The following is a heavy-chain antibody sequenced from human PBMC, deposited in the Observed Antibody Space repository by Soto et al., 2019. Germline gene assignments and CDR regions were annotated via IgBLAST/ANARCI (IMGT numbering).Heavy chain of an antibody. CDR1: GGSISSGDYY. J-gene: IGHJ6*02. Sequence: QVQLQESGPGLVKPSQTLSLTCTVSGGSISSGDYYWSWIRQPPGKGLEWIGYIYYSGSTYYNPSRKSRVTISVDTSKNQFSLKLSSVTAADTAVYYCARVPTTQQYYYGMDVWGQGTTVTVSS. V-gene: IGHV4-30-4*01. CDR3: ARVPTTQQYYYGMDV. D-gene: IGHD4-4*01. CDR2: IYYSGST.